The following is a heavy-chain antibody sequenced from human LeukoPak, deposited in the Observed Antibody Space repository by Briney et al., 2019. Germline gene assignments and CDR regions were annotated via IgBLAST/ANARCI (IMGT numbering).Heavy chain of an antibody. CDR3: ARHPHIVVVPAAIGRFDP. Sequence: SETLSLTCTVSGGSISSSSYYWGWIRQPPGKGLEWIGSIYYSGSTYYNPSLKSRVTISVDTSKNQFSLKLSSVTAADTAVYYCARHPHIVVVPAAIGRFDPWGQGTLVTVSS. CDR2: IYYSGST. J-gene: IGHJ5*02. CDR1: GGSISSSSYY. V-gene: IGHV4-39*01. D-gene: IGHD2-2*01.